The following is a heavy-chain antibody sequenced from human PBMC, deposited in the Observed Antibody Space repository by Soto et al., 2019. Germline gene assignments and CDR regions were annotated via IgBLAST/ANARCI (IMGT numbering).Heavy chain of an antibody. V-gene: IGHV4-39*01. CDR2: IYFNGNT. J-gene: IGHJ5*02. CDR1: GGSVSDTSYY. CDR3: TRQYLGCFDP. D-gene: IGHD2-2*01. Sequence: SETLSLTCNISGGSVSDTSYYWGWIRQSPVKGLEWIANIYFNGNTYYNPSLKSRVTISLDTSKNQFPLKLTSVTAADTAVYNCTRQYLGCFDPWGQGTLVTVSS.